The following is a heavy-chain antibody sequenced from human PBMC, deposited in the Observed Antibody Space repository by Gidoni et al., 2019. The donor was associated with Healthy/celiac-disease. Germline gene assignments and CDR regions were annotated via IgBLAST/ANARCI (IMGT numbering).Heavy chain of an antibody. CDR2: IYYSGST. CDR1: GGSISSSSYY. D-gene: IGHD2-2*01. V-gene: IGHV4-39*01. J-gene: IGHJ3*02. CDR3: ARPRVGYDAFDI. Sequence: QLQLQESGPGLVKPSETLSLTCTVSGGSISSSSYYWGWIRQPPGKGLEWIGSIYYSGSTYYNPSLKSRVTISVDTSKNQFSLKLSSVTAADTALYYCARPRVGYDAFDIWGQGTMVTVSS.